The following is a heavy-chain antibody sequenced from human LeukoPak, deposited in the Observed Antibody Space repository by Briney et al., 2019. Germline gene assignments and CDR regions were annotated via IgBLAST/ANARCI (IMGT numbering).Heavy chain of an antibody. J-gene: IGHJ4*02. CDR1: GYTFTTYG. CDR2: ISGYNGDT. Sequence: ASVKVSCKASGYTFTTYGITWVRQAPGQGLECMGWISGYNGDTNYAQDLQGRVTMPTDTSTSTAYMELRSLRSDDTAVYYCARASIGGHYEDYWGQGTPVTASA. V-gene: IGHV1-18*01. CDR3: ARASIGGHYEDY. D-gene: IGHD2-15*01.